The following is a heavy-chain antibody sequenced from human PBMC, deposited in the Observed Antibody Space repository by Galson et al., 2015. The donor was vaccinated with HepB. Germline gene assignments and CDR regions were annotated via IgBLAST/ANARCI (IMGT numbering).Heavy chain of an antibody. CDR3: ARAGGAYYYGSGSLYYYYYYMDV. Sequence: SVKVSCKASGYTFTSYAMNWVRQAPGQGLEWMGWINTNTGNPTYAQGFTGRFVFSLDTSVSTAYLQISSLKAEDTAVYYCARAGGAYYYGSGSLYYYYYYMDVWGKGTTVTVSS. V-gene: IGHV7-4-1*02. D-gene: IGHD3-10*01. J-gene: IGHJ6*03. CDR2: INTNTGNP. CDR1: GYTFTSYA.